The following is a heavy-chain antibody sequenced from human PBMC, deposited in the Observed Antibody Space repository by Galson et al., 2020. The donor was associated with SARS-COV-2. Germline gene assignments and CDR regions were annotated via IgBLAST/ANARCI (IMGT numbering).Heavy chain of an antibody. CDR3: AGSRVVVVVAED. V-gene: IGHV4-59*02. D-gene: IGHD2-15*01. Sequence: ASATLSLTCTVSGGSVSSPFWSWTRQFPGKGLEWIGYVNYSGSTNYNPSLRSSVTISVATSKMHFSLRLTSVTAADTAVYYCAGSRVVVVVAEDWGHRTMVAFSS. CDR2: VNYSGST. CDR1: GGSVSSPF. J-gene: IGHJ4*01.